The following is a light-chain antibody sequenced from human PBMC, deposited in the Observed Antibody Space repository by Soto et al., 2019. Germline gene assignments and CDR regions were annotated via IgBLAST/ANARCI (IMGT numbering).Light chain of an antibody. J-gene: IGKJ1*01. V-gene: IGKV3-20*01. CDR2: GAS. Sequence: EIVLTQSPGTLSLSPGERATLSCRASQSVSSSYLAWYQQKPGQAPRLLIYGASSRATGIPDRFSGSGSGTDFTLTISRLEPEDFAVYYCQQYGSSPPRTFGHGTKVDIK. CDR3: QQYGSSPPRT. CDR1: QSVSSSY.